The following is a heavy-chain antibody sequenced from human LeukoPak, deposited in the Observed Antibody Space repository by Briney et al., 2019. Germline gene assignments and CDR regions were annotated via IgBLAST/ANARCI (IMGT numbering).Heavy chain of an antibody. D-gene: IGHD5-18*01. Sequence: SETLSITCTGSGGSISSYYWSWLRQPPGTRLYWLGYIYTSGSTNYNPSLKSRVTISVDTSKNQFYLKLSSVTTADTAVYYCARALQLWSTQGYFDYWGQGTLVAVSS. CDR3: ARALQLWSTQGYFDY. CDR1: GGSISSYY. J-gene: IGHJ4*02. V-gene: IGHV4-59*01. CDR2: IYTSGST.